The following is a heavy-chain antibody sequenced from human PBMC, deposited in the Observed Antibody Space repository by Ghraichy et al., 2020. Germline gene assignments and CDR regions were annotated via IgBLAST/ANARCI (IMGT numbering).Heavy chain of an antibody. V-gene: IGHV3-21*01. D-gene: IGHD1-1*01. Sequence: GGSLRLSCAASGFTFSAYTMSWVRQPPGRGLEWVSSIGSGRTFMYYADSVRGRFTISRDDTKKSLYLQMNVLRVEDTAVYYCATTQTGTTSGASDSWGQGTLVIVSS. CDR1: GFTFSAYT. CDR2: IGSGRTFM. J-gene: IGHJ4*02. CDR3: ATTQTGTTSGASDS.